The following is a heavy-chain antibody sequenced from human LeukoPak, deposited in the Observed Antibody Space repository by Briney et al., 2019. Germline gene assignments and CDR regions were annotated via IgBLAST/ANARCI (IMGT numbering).Heavy chain of an antibody. CDR3: ARADSYDYVWGSYIGLFDY. CDR1: GFTFSSNS. Sequence: GGSLTLSCAVSGFTFSSNSMNWVRQAPGKGLEWVSSISISSSYIYYADSVKGRFTCSRDNAKNSLYLQMNSLRAEDTAVYYCARADSYDYVWGSYIGLFDYWGQGTLVTVSS. J-gene: IGHJ4*02. D-gene: IGHD3-16*01. CDR2: ISISSSYI. V-gene: IGHV3-21*01.